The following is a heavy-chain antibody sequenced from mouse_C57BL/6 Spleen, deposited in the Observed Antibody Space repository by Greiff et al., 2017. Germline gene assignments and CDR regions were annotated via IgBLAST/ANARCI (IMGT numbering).Heavy chain of an antibody. Sequence: VQLQQSGPELVKPGASVKLSCKASGYAFSSSWMNWVKQRPGKGLEWIGRIYPGDGDTNYNGKFKGQATLTADKSSSTAYMQLSSLTSEDSAVYFCARRDGFDYWGQGTTLTVSS. V-gene: IGHV1-82*01. CDR3: ARRDGFDY. J-gene: IGHJ2*01. CDR1: GYAFSSSW. D-gene: IGHD3-3*01. CDR2: IYPGDGDT.